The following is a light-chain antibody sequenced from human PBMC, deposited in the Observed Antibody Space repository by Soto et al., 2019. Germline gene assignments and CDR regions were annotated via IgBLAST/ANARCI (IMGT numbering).Light chain of an antibody. J-gene: IGLJ2*01. CDR3: TSYAGRNNVV. CDR2: EVT. V-gene: IGLV2-8*01. CDR1: SSDVDSYNY. Sequence: QSALTQPPSASGSPGQSVTISCTGTSSDVDSYNYVSWYQQHPGKAPKLIIYEVTKRPSGVPDRFSGSKSGNTASLTVSGLQAEDEADYYCTSYAGRNNVVFGGGTKVTVL.